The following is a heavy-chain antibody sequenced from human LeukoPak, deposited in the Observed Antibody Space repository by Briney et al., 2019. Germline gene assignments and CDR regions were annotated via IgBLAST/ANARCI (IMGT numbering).Heavy chain of an antibody. CDR2: INHSGST. J-gene: IGHJ4*02. V-gene: IGHV4-34*01. CDR1: GGSFSGYY. Sequence: SETLSLTCAVYGGSFSGYYWSWIRQPPGKGLEWIGEINHSGSTNYNPSLKSRVTISVDTSKNQFSLKLISVTAADTAVYYCARGMGFWSGYVVYWGQGTLVTVSS. D-gene: IGHD3-3*01. CDR3: ARGMGFWSGYVVY.